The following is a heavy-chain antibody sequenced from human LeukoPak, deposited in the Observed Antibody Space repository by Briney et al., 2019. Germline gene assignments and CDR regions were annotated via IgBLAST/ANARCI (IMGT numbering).Heavy chain of an antibody. J-gene: IGHJ4*02. Sequence: KPGGSLRLSCAASGFTFSSYSMNWDRQAPGKGLEWVSSISSSSSYIYYADSVKGRFTISRDNAKNSLYLQMNSLRAEDTAVYYCARAEWELPIDYWGQGTLVTVSS. CDR1: GFTFSSYS. V-gene: IGHV3-21*01. D-gene: IGHD1-26*01. CDR3: ARAEWELPIDY. CDR2: ISSSSSYI.